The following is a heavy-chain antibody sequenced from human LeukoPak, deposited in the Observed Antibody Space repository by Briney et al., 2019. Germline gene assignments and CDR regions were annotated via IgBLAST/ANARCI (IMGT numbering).Heavy chain of an antibody. V-gene: IGHV3-20*04. CDR1: GFTFDDYG. Sequence: GGSLRLSCAASGFTFDDYGMSWVRQAPGKGLESVSGINWNGGSTGYADSVKGRFTISRDNAKNSLYLQMNSLRAEDTALYYCARDYDSSGYSDAFDIWGQGTMVTVSS. J-gene: IGHJ3*02. CDR3: ARDYDSSGYSDAFDI. CDR2: INWNGGST. D-gene: IGHD3-22*01.